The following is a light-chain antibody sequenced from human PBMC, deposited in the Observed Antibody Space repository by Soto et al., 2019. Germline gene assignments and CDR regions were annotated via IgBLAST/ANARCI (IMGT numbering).Light chain of an antibody. V-gene: IGLV2-14*03. J-gene: IGLJ6*01. CDR2: GVS. CDR3: MSPIPRISTHWE. Sequence: QSVPTQPASVSGSPGQSITISCTGTSIHVGHPYNYVSWYQQYPGKPPKLLILGVSNRPSGISGRFSGSKSGNTASLTISRLQPEHEADYYCMSPIPRISTHWELGRGTKVNVL. CDR1: SIHVGHPYNY.